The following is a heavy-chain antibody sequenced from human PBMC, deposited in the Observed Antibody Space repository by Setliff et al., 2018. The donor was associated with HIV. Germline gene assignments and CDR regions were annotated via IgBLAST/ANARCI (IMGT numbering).Heavy chain of an antibody. CDR2: ISPHSGGT. CDR1: GYTFTSYG. CDR3: ARQLSNSFDY. V-gene: IGHV1-2*02. Sequence: ASVKVSCKASGYTFTSYGISWVRQAPGRGLEWMGWISPHSGGTRTTRTFRGRVTMTRDTSINTAYMELSGVRSDDTAVYFCARQLSNSFDYWGQGTLVTVSS. D-gene: IGHD1-1*01. J-gene: IGHJ4*02.